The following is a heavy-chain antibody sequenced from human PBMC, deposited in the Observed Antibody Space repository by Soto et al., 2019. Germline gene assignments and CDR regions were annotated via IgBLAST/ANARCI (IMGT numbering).Heavy chain of an antibody. CDR3: ARDTPPTDY. CDR1: GYTFTSYH. CDR2: ICAYNTNT. V-gene: IGHV1-18*01. Sequence: QVQLVQSGAEVKKPGASVKVSCKTSGYTFTSYHISWVRQAPGQGLERMGWICAYNTNTNYAQKFQDRVTMTTDTLTSTAYMELRSLRSDDTAVYYCARDTPPTDYWGQGTLVTVSS. J-gene: IGHJ4*02.